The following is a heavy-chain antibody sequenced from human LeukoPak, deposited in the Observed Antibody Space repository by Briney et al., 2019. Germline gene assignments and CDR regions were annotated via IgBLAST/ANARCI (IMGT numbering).Heavy chain of an antibody. V-gene: IGHV4-4*02. Sequence: SETLSLTCAVSGGSISSSNWWSWVRQPPGKGLEWIGEIYHSGSTNYNPSLKSRVTISVDKSKNQFSLKLSSVTAEDTAVYYCARDREFPYAFDIWGQGTMVTVSS. CDR1: GGSISSSNW. CDR2: IYHSGST. J-gene: IGHJ3*02. CDR3: ARDREFPYAFDI. D-gene: IGHD3-10*01.